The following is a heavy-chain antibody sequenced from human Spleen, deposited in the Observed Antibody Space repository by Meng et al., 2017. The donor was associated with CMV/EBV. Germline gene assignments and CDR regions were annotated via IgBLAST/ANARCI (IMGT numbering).Heavy chain of an antibody. CDR1: GGSVSSGSYY. D-gene: IGHD6-13*01. J-gene: IGHJ3*02. CDR2: INHSGST. V-gene: IGHV4-39*07. Sequence: SETLSLTCTVSGGSVSSGSYYWSWIRQPPGKGLEWIGEINHSGSTNYNPSLKSRVTISVDTSKNQFSLKLSSVTAADTAVYYCARARSSSSERRAFDIWGQGTMVTVSS. CDR3: ARARSSSSERRAFDI.